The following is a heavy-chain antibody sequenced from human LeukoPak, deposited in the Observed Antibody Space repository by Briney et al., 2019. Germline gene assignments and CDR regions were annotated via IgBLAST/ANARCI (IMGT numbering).Heavy chain of an antibody. Sequence: GGSLRLSCAASGFTFSSYGMHWVRQAPGKGLEWVAVIWYDGSNKYYADSVKGRFTISRDNSKNTLYLQMNSLRAEDTAEYYCAKDYLYGSGYMDVWGKGTTVTVSS. CDR3: AKDYLYGSGYMDV. CDR1: GFTFSSYG. D-gene: IGHD3-10*01. CDR2: IWYDGSNK. V-gene: IGHV3-33*06. J-gene: IGHJ6*03.